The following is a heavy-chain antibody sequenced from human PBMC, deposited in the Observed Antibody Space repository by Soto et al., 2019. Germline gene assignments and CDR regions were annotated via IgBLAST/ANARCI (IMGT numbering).Heavy chain of an antibody. CDR1: GGSVSSGSYY. D-gene: IGHD2-15*01. Sequence: SETLSLTCTVSGGSVSSGSYYWSWIRQPPGKGLERIGYIYYSGSTNYNPSLKSRVTISVDTSKNQFSLKLSSVTAADTAVYYCARRGYCSGGSCYCDYWGQGTLVTVSS. CDR2: IYYSGST. J-gene: IGHJ4*02. CDR3: ARRGYCSGGSCYCDY. V-gene: IGHV4-61*01.